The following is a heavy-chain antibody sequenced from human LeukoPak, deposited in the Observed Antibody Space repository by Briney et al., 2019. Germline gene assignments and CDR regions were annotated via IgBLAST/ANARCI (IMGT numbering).Heavy chain of an antibody. CDR3: ARRAYCGGDCYVDY. D-gene: IGHD2-21*02. J-gene: IGHJ4*02. CDR1: GYSFSNYW. CDR2: IYPGDSDT. Sequence: GESLKISCKGSGYSFSNYWIGWVRQMPGKGLEWMGIIYPGDSDTRYSPSFEGQVAISADKSISTAYLQWSSLKASDTAMYYCARRAYCGGDCYVDYWGQGTLVTVSS. V-gene: IGHV5-51*01.